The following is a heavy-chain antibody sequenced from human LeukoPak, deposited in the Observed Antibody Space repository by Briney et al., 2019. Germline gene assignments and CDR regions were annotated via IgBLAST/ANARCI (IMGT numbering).Heavy chain of an antibody. CDR2: INGGNGKT. CDR3: ARSAGDYAFDY. J-gene: IGHJ4*02. V-gene: IGHV1-3*01. Sequence: GWINGGNGKTKYSQKFQGRVTITRDTSASTAYMELSSLRSEDTAVYYCARSAGDYAFDYWGQGTLVTVSS. D-gene: IGHD4-17*01.